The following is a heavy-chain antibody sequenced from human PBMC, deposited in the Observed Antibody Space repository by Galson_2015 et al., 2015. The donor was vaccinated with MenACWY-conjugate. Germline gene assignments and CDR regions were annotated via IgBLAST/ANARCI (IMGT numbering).Heavy chain of an antibody. J-gene: IGHJ6*02. CDR3: ARGRGSYYYGMDV. V-gene: IGHV1-46*02. D-gene: IGHD1-26*01. CDR2: INPYGGST. CDR1: GYTFNTYS. Sequence: SCKASGYTFNTYSMHWVRQAPGQGLAWVGIINPYGGSTTYAQKFQGRVTMTRDTSTSTVYMGLSSLRSEDTAVYYCARGRGSYYYGMDVWGQGTTVTVSS.